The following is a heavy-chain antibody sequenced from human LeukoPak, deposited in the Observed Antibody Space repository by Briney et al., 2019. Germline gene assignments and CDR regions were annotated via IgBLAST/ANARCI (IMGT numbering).Heavy chain of an antibody. CDR1: GFTFSTFA. J-gene: IGHJ5*02. CDR3: TKDPNGDYVGAFDP. V-gene: IGHV3-23*01. CDR2: ITGTHYTT. Sequence: PGGSLRLSCAAPGFTFSTFAMTWVRQAPGKGLEWVSSITGTHYTTYNTDSVKGRFTISRDNSKNTLYLQMNSLRADDTAVYYCTKDPNGDYVGAFDPWGQGTLVTVSS. D-gene: IGHD4-17*01.